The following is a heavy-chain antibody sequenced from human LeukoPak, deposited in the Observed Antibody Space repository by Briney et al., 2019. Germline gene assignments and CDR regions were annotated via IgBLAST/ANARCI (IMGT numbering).Heavy chain of an antibody. Sequence: GGSLRLSCAASGFDFSHYATNWVRQAPGKGLEWVSSISSRTTYIYYADSVKGRFTISRDKSKNTLSLQMNGLRVEDTAVYYCAKVMPPGRIRFYSYYMDVWGKGTTVTVSS. J-gene: IGHJ6*03. CDR3: AKVMPPGRIRFYSYYMDV. CDR2: ISSRTTYI. V-gene: IGHV3-21*01. CDR1: GFDFSHYA. D-gene: IGHD2-15*01.